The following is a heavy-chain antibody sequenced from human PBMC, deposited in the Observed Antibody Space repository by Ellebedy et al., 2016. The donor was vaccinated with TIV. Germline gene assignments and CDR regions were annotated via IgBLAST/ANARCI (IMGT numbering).Heavy chain of an antibody. CDR1: GFTFSSYG. J-gene: IGHJ6*02. CDR2: IRYDGSNK. D-gene: IGHD3-16*01. Sequence: GESLKISCAASGFTFSSYGMHWVRQAPGKGLEWVAFIRYDGSNKYYADSVKGRFTISRDNSKNTLYLQMNSLRAEDTAVYYCASRSYEYYYYGMDVWGQGTTVTVSS. CDR3: ASRSYEYYYYGMDV. V-gene: IGHV3-30*02.